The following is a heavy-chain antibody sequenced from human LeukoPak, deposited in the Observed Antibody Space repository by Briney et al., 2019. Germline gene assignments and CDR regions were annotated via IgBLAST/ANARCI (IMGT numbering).Heavy chain of an antibody. Sequence: GGSLRLSCAASGFTVSSNYMTWVRQAPGKGLEWVSVIYSGGSTYYADSVKGRFTISRDNSKNTLYLQMNSLRAEDTAVYYCARDSYGYSNYGYYYYGMDVWGQGTTVTVSS. CDR3: ARDSYGYSNYGYYYYGMDV. D-gene: IGHD4-11*01. V-gene: IGHV3-66*01. J-gene: IGHJ6*02. CDR1: GFTVSSNY. CDR2: IYSGGST.